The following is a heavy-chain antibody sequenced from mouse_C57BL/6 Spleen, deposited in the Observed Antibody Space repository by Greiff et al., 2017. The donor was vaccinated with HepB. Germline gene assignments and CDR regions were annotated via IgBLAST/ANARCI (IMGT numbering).Heavy chain of an antibody. V-gene: IGHV1-52*01. Sequence: QVQLQQPGAELVRPGSSVKLSCKASGYTFTSYWMHWVKQRPIQGLEWIGNIDTSDSETHYNQKFKDKATLTVDKSSSTAYMQLSSLTSEDSAVYYWARSHYGSSYAMDYWGQGTSVTVSS. CDR2: IDTSDSET. D-gene: IGHD1-1*01. J-gene: IGHJ4*01. CDR1: GYTFTSYW. CDR3: ARSHYGSSYAMDY.